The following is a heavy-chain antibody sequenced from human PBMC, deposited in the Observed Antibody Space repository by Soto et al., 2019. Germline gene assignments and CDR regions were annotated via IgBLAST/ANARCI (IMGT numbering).Heavy chain of an antibody. CDR2: INHSGST. CDR1: GGSFSGYY. J-gene: IGHJ4*02. D-gene: IGHD4-17*01. CDR3: AREYGDYGVMDY. V-gene: IGHV4-34*01. Sequence: QVQLQQWGAGLLKPSETLSLTCAVYGGSFSGYYWSWIRQPPGKGLEWIGEINHSGSTNYNPSLKSRVTISVDTSKNQFSLKLSSVTAADKAVYYCAREYGDYGVMDYWGQGTLVTVSS.